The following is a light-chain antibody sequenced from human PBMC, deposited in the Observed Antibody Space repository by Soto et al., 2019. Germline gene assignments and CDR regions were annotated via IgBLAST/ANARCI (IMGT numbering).Light chain of an antibody. J-gene: IGLJ1*01. Sequence: QSALTQPRSVFGSPGQSGTISCTGTSSDVGGYNYVSWYQQHPGKAPKLMIYDVSKRPSGVPDRFSGSKSGNTASLTISGLQAEDEADYYCCSYAGSYTFDVFGTGTKVTVL. CDR2: DVS. V-gene: IGLV2-11*01. CDR3: CSYAGSYTFDV. CDR1: SSDVGGYNY.